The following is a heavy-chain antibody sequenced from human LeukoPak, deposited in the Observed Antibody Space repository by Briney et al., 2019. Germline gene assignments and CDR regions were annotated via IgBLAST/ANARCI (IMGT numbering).Heavy chain of an antibody. Sequence: PGSSLGLSCAASGFTLSSYGMHWVRQAPGKGLEWVAVISYDGSNKYYADSVKGRFTISRHNAKNSLYLQMNSLRAEDTAVYYCARDRHRDGYEFYHYGMDVWGQGTTVTVFS. V-gene: IGHV3-30*03. J-gene: IGHJ6*02. CDR1: GFTLSSYG. D-gene: IGHD5-24*01. CDR2: ISYDGSNK. CDR3: ARDRHRDGYEFYHYGMDV.